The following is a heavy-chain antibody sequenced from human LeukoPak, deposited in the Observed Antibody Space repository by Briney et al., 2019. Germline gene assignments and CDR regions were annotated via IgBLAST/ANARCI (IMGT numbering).Heavy chain of an antibody. D-gene: IGHD2-15*01. J-gene: IGHJ5*02. Sequence: LSLTCAVSGGSISSGGYSWSWIRQPPGKGLEWIGYIYHSGSTYYNPSLKSRVTISVDRSKHQFSLKLSSVTAADTAVYYCAGVVGCSGGSCYEDNCFNPWGKGTLVTVS. CDR3: AGVVGCSGGSCYEDNCFNP. CDR1: GGSISSGGYS. V-gene: IGHV4-30-2*01. CDR2: IYHSGST.